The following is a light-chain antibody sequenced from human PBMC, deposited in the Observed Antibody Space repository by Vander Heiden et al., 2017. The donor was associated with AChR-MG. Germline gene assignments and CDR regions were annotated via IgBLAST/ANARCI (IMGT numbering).Light chain of an antibody. Sequence: QSSLTQPAFVSWSPWPSIPLSCTGSSSDVGDYDYVSWYQQHPGKAPKLVMYEVRNRPSGISSRFSGSKSGNTASLTISGLQAEDEADYYCLSYTTSSTVVFGGGTKLTVL. CDR2: EVR. CDR3: LSYTTSSTVV. CDR1: SSDVGDYDY. J-gene: IGLJ2*01. V-gene: IGLV2-14*01.